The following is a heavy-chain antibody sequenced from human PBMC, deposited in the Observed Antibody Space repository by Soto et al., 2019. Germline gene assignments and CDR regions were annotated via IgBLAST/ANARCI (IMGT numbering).Heavy chain of an antibody. J-gene: IGHJ4*02. CDR3: ARDTFGLAY. CDR2: ISTDGSDT. D-gene: IGHD3-10*01. CDR1: GFTFSSHW. V-gene: IGHV3-74*01. Sequence: GGSLRLSCAASGFTFSSHWMHWVRQAPGKGLVWVSRISTDGSDTSYADFVKGRFTIARDNAKNTLYLQMNSLRADDTAVYYCARDTFGLAYWGQGTLVTVSS.